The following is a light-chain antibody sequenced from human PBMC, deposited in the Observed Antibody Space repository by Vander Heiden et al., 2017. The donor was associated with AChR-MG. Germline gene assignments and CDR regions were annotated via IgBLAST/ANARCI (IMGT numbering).Light chain of an antibody. CDR3: QQYGTSPRT. CDR2: GAS. Sequence: EIVLTQSPGTLSLSPGERATLSCRASQSVGSNFLAWYQQKPGHAPRLLIYGASSRATGIPDRFSGSGSATDFTLTISRLEPEDLAVYYCQQYGTSPRTFGQGTKVKSN. CDR1: QSVGSNF. J-gene: IGKJ1*01. V-gene: IGKV3-20*01.